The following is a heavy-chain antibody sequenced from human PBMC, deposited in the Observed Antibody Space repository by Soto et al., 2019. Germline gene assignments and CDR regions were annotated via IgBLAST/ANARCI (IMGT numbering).Heavy chain of an antibody. V-gene: IGHV4-4*07. J-gene: IGHJ5*02. D-gene: IGHD1-7*01. Sequence: PSETLSLTCTVSGGSISSYYWSWIRQPAGKGLEWIGRIYTSGSTNYNPPLKSRVTMSVDTSKNQFSLKLSSVTAADTAVYYCARAVRTGTTSSRRFDPWGQGTLVTVSS. CDR1: GGSISSYY. CDR3: ARAVRTGTTSSRRFDP. CDR2: IYTSGST.